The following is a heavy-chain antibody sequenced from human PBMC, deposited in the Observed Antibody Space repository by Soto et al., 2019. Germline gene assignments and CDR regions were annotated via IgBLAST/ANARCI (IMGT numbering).Heavy chain of an antibody. Sequence: GASVKVSCMASGYPFTSYAMHWVRQAPGHRPEWVAWINPGNGDNKYSHKSKGRVTLTRDTSASTAYMGLSSLKSEDRALYYCAVVPFRVGATIFDYWGQGTLVTVSS. V-gene: IGHV1-3*01. CDR2: INPGNGDN. CDR1: GYPFTSYA. CDR3: AVVPFRVGATIFDY. J-gene: IGHJ4*01. D-gene: IGHD1-26*01.